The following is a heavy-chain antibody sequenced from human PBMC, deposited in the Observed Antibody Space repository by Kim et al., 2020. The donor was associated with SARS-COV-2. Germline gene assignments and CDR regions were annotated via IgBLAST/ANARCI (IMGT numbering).Heavy chain of an antibody. J-gene: IGHJ4*02. D-gene: IGHD6-13*01. CDR3: ARPGIATPYYFDY. V-gene: IGHV5-51*01. Sequence: YSPSFQGQVTSSADKSISTAYLKWSSLKASATAMYYCARPGIATPYYFDYWGQGTLVTVSS.